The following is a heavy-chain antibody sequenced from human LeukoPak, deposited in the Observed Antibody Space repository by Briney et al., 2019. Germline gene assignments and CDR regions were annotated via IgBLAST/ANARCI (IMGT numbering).Heavy chain of an antibody. D-gene: IGHD1-26*01. J-gene: IGHJ4*02. Sequence: GGSLRLSCAASGFTFSSYAMSWVRQAPGKGLEWVSAISGSGDSTYYADSVKGRFTISRDNSKNTLYLQMNSLRAEDTAVYYCAKNPRSGSYSPFDYWGQGTLVTVSS. CDR3: AKNPRSGSYSPFDY. CDR1: GFTFSSYA. V-gene: IGHV3-23*01. CDR2: ISGSGDST.